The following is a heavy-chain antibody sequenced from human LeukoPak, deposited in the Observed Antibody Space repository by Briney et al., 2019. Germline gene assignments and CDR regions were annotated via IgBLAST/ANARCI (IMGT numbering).Heavy chain of an antibody. D-gene: IGHD3-22*01. CDR3: ARNYDNSGYTAFGY. CDR1: GGSISIYY. V-gene: IGHV4-59*01. Sequence: SQTLSLTCTVSGGSISIYYWSWIRQSPGKGLEGIGHIYCSGSTNYNPSLKSRVTISIDTSKNQFSLKLSSVTAADTALYYCARNYDNSGYTAFGYWGRETLVTVSS. CDR2: IYCSGST. J-gene: IGHJ4*02.